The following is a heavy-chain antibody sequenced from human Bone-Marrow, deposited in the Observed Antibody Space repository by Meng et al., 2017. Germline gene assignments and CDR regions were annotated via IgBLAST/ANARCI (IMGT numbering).Heavy chain of an antibody. D-gene: IGHD6-19*01. CDR3: ARDTGYSSGWYIWHY. V-gene: IGHV4-39*07. J-gene: IGHJ4*02. Sequence: QASGPGLVHTSGAPSLTVTCSAGCITSSSYYWGWIRQPPGKGLEWIGSIYYSGSTSYNPSLMSRVTISVDTSKNQFSLKLSSVTAADTAVYYCARDTGYSSGWYIWHYWGQGTLVTVSS. CDR1: AGCITSSSYY. CDR2: IYYSGST.